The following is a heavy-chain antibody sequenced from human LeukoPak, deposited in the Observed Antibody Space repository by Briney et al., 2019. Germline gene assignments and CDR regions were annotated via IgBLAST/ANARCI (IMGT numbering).Heavy chain of an antibody. Sequence: GGSLRLSCAASGFTFSSYGMHWVRQAPGKGLEWVAFMRYDGSNKYSADSVKGRFTISRDNSKNTLYLQMNSLRAEDTAVYYCARAGYYYGSGSYDYWGRGTLVTVSS. D-gene: IGHD3-10*01. J-gene: IGHJ4*02. CDR2: MRYDGSNK. CDR3: ARAGYYYGSGSYDY. V-gene: IGHV3-30*02. CDR1: GFTFSSYG.